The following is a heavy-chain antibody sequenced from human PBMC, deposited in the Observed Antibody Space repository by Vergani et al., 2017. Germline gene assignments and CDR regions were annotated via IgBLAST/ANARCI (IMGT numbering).Heavy chain of an antibody. D-gene: IGHD6-19*01. CDR2: INPSGGST. CDR3: AAIAVAGHFDY. V-gene: IGHV1-46*03. Sequence: QVQLVQSGAEVKKPGASVKVSCKASGYTFTSYYMHWVRQAPGQGLEWMGIINPSGGSTSYAQKFQGRVTMTRDTSTITVYMELSSLRSEDTAVYYCAAIAVAGHFDYWGQGTLVTVSS. CDR1: GYTFTSYY. J-gene: IGHJ4*02.